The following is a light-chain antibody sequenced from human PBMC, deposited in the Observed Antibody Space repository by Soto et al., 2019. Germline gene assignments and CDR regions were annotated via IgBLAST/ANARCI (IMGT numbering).Light chain of an antibody. CDR2: LGS. CDR3: LQSLHTPHT. J-gene: IGKJ1*01. CDR1: QSLLHSNGYNY. V-gene: IGKV2-28*01. Sequence: DVVMTQSPLSLPVTPGEPASISCRSSQSLLHSNGYNYLDWYLQKTGQAPQLLIYLGSNRASGVPDRISGSGSGTDFTMKISRVQTEDVGDYYCLQSLHTPHTFGQGTKVEIK.